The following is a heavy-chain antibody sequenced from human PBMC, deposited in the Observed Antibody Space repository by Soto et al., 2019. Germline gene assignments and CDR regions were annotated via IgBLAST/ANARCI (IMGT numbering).Heavy chain of an antibody. D-gene: IGHD1-26*01. Sequence: SETLSLTCAVYGGSFSGYYWSWIRQSPGKGLEWIGEINHGGSTNYNPSLKSRNAISVDTSKNQFSLKLSSVAAADTAVYYCARHGGGSYLGPHHYYYYGMDVWGQGTTVTVSS. CDR2: INHGGST. CDR1: GGSFSGYY. CDR3: ARHGGGSYLGPHHYYYYGMDV. J-gene: IGHJ6*02. V-gene: IGHV4-34*01.